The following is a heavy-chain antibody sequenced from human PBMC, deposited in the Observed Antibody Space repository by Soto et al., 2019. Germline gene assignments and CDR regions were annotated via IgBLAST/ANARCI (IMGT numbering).Heavy chain of an antibody. CDR2: MNAKSGRT. D-gene: IGHD4-17*01. CDR1: GYSFTSYD. V-gene: IGHV1-8*01. J-gene: IGHJ6*02. CDR3: ARGGSLDYGGNRDYYYGMDV. Sequence: ASVKVSCKASGYSFTSYDIEWVRQAAGQGFQWMGYMNAKSGRTGYAQKFQGRVTLTADESTSTAYMELSSLRSEDTAVYYCARGGSLDYGGNRDYYYGMDVWGQGTTVTVSS.